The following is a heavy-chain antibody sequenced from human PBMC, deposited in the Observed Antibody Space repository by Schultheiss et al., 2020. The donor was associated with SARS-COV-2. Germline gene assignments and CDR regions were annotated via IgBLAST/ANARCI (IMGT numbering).Heavy chain of an antibody. CDR1: GYTFTSYA. D-gene: IGHD3-3*01. CDR2: INPNSGGT. J-gene: IGHJ3*02. Sequence: ASVKVSCKASGYTFTSYAMNWVRQAPGQGLEWMGRINPNSGGTNYAQKFQGRVTMTRDTSISTAYMALSRLRSDDTAVYYCARDPGDEWHRGVYAFDIWGQGTMVTVSS. V-gene: IGHV1-2*06. CDR3: ARDPGDEWHRGVYAFDI.